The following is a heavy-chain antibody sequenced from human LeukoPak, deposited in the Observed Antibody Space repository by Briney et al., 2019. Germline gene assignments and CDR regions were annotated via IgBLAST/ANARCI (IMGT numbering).Heavy chain of an antibody. CDR2: INHSGST. CDR1: GGSFSGYY. V-gene: IGHV4-34*01. J-gene: IGHJ4*02. D-gene: IGHD3-10*01. Sequence: RPSETLSLTCAVYGGSFSGYYWSWIRQPPGKGLEWIGEINHSGSTNYNPSLKSRVTISVDTSENQFSLKLSSVTAADTAVYYCARRNYYGSGSYCFDYWGQGTLVTVSS. CDR3: ARRNYYGSGSYCFDY.